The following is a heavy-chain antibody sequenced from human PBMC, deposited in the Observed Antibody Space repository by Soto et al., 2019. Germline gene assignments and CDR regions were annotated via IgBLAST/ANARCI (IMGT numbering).Heavy chain of an antibody. D-gene: IGHD1-26*01. CDR3: AKDLVLLRS. CDR2: ISGSGGTT. Sequence: GGSLRLSCAASGFTFSSFAMTWVREAPGRGLEWISGISGSGGTTYDADSVKGRFIISRDNSKNTLYLQMNSLRAEDTAIYYCAKDLVLLRSWGQGTLVTVPS. CDR1: GFTFSSFA. J-gene: IGHJ5*02. V-gene: IGHV3-23*01.